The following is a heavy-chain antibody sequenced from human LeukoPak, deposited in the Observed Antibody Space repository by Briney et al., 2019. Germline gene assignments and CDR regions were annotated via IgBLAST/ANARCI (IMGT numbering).Heavy chain of an antibody. Sequence: SETLSLTCTVSGGSMNSSPYYWGWIRQPPGKGLEWIGLVYYSGGTSYNPSLKSRVTMSVDTSKNQFSLKLRSVTAADTAVYYCASRPPWWQDPAMTFENWGQGTIVTVSS. J-gene: IGHJ3*02. CDR3: ASRPPWWQDPAMTFEN. V-gene: IGHV4-39*01. CDR2: VYYSGGT. D-gene: IGHD2-15*01. CDR1: GGSMNSSPYY.